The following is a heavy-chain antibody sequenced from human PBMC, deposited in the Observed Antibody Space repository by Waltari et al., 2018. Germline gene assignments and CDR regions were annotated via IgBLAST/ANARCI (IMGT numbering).Heavy chain of an antibody. J-gene: IGHJ4*02. D-gene: IGHD3-10*01. CDR2: IIPILGIA. Sequence: QVQLVQSGAEVKKPGSSVKVSCKASGGTFRSYTISWVRQAPGRGLEWMGRIIPILGIANYAQKFQGRVTITADKSTRTAYMELSSLRSEDTAVYYCARDTIYYGSGSYPRYFDYWGQGTLVTVSS. CDR1: GGTFRSYT. CDR3: ARDTIYYGSGSYPRYFDY. V-gene: IGHV1-69*08.